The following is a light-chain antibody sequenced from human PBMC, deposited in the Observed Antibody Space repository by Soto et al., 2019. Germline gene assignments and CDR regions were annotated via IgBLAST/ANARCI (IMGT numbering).Light chain of an antibody. Sequence: EMLMTQSPATLSVSPGESATLCCRASQSVSNNLAWYQQKPGQAPRLLIYGASTRATDIPARFSGSGSGTELTLNIGSLQSEDFAVYYCQQYSDLPLTFVPGTKVDIK. J-gene: IGKJ3*01. CDR1: QSVSNN. CDR3: QQYSDLPLT. CDR2: GAS. V-gene: IGKV3-15*01.